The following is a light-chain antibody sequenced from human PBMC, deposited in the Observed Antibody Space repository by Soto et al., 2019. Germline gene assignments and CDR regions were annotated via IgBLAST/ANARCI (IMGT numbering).Light chain of an antibody. CDR3: SSYRSGALYV. CDR1: SSDVGGYKY. V-gene: IGLV2-14*01. J-gene: IGLJ1*01. CDR2: EVS. Sequence: SALSQPASVSGSPGQSITSSFSGTSSDVGGYKYVSWYKQHPGKTPKLLIYEVSNRPSRISNRFSASKSHNTASLPISGLRAEDEADYYCSSYRSGALYVFGPATKLTVL.